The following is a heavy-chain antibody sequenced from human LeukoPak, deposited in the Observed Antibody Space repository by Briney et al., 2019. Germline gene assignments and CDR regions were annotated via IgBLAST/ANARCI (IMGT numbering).Heavy chain of an antibody. Sequence: ASVKVSCKASGYIFTKYVVHWVRQAPGQRPEWMGWIKAGNGDTKYSQNFQDRLTITRDASASTVYMELSSLTSEDTALYYCARDDCGDTCYPGGYWGQGTLVTVSS. CDR2: IKAGNGDT. J-gene: IGHJ4*01. CDR1: GYIFTKYV. CDR3: ARDDCGDTCYPGGY. D-gene: IGHD2-21*01. V-gene: IGHV1-3*01.